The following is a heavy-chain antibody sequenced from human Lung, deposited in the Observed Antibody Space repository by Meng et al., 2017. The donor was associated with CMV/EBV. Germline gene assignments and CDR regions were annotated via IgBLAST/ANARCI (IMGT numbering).Heavy chain of an antibody. CDR2: DGNNK. Sequence: QVQLVESGGGVVQPGTSLRLSLAASGFTITAYPMHWVRQVPGKGLEWVTVDGNNKYYADSVKGRFTISRDNSRNTLDLQMDSLRTEDTAIYYCARENLELQGTVDYWGQGTLVTVSS. V-gene: IGHV3-30*03. J-gene: IGHJ4*02. CDR1: GFTITAYP. D-gene: IGHD1-7*01. CDR3: ARENLELQGTVDY.